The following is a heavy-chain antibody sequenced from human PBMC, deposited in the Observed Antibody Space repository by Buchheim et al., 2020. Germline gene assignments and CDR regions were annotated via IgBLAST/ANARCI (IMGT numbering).Heavy chain of an antibody. Sequence: QVQLQESDPGLVKPSETLSLTCTVSGDSVSVGGYYWSWIRQPPGKGLEWIGYSHYRGSANYNPSLRRRVTISIDTSKNQFSLKLNSVTAADTAVYFCARRNLAAANWDYWGQG. V-gene: IGHV4-61*08. J-gene: IGHJ4*02. CDR2: SHYRGSA. CDR1: GDSVSVGGYY. D-gene: IGHD6-13*01. CDR3: ARRNLAAANWDY.